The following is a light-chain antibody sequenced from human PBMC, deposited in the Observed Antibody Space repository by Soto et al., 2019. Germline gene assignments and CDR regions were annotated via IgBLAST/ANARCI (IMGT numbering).Light chain of an antibody. CDR1: HSVLHSPNNKNY. Sequence: DIVMAQSPGSLAVSLGETATISCRSSHSVLHSPNNKNYMTWYQHKPGQPPKMLIYWASIRVSGVPDRFSGSGSGTDFTLTINGLQAVDVAVYYCQQYYGSPYTFGQGTKLEIK. CDR2: WAS. J-gene: IGKJ2*01. V-gene: IGKV4-1*01. CDR3: QQYYGSPYT.